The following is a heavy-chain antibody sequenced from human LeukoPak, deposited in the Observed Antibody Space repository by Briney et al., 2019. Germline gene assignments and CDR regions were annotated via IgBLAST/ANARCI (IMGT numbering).Heavy chain of an antibody. CDR3: ARRGDIVVVPAAQGLAFDI. J-gene: IGHJ3*02. CDR2: INHSGST. Sequence: SETLSLTCTVSGGSISSYYWSWIRQPPGKGLEWIGEINHSGSTNYNPSLKSRVTISVDTSKNQFSLKLSSVTAADTAVYYCARRGDIVVVPAAQGLAFDIWGQGTMFTVSS. CDR1: GGSISSYY. V-gene: IGHV4-34*01. D-gene: IGHD2-2*01.